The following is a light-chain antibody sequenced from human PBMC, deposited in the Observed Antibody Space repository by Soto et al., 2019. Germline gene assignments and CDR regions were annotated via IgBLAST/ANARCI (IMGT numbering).Light chain of an antibody. CDR1: SSDVGGYDF. CDR2: EVT. Sequence: QSVLTQPASVSGSPGQSITISCTGTSSDVGGYDFVSWYQQHPAKAPRLIISEVTNRPSGVSYRFSAPKSGNTASLTISGLQAEDEADYFCSSFTSRDTLVFGGGTKLTVL. V-gene: IGLV2-14*01. CDR3: SSFTSRDTLV. J-gene: IGLJ3*02.